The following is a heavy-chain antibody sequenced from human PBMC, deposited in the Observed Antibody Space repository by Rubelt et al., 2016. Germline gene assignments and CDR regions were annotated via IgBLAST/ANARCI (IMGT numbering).Heavy chain of an antibody. CDR3: ARGDPDRGSRTVTLDY. J-gene: IGHJ4*02. Sequence: ESGPGLVKPSETLSLTCTVSGGSISSYYWSWIRQPAGKGLEWIGRIYTSGSTNYNPSLKSRVTMSVDTSKNQFSLKLSSVTAADRAVFYCARGDPDRGSRTVTLDYWGQGTLVTVSS. CDR2: IYTSGST. V-gene: IGHV4-4*07. D-gene: IGHD4-17*01. CDR1: GGSISSYY.